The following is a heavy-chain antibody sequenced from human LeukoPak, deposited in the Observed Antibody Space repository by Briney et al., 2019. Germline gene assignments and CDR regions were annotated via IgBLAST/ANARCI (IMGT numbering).Heavy chain of an antibody. CDR2: NYYSGST. D-gene: IGHD6-6*01. CDR3: ARDSSSRYYNWFDP. CDR1: GGSISSYY. Sequence: SETLSLTCTVSGGSISSYYWSWIRQPPGKGLEWSGYNYYSGSTNYNPSLQSRVTISVDTSKNGFSLKLSSVTAADTAVYYCARDSSSRYYNWFDPWGEGTLVTVSS. V-gene: IGHV4-59*01. J-gene: IGHJ5*02.